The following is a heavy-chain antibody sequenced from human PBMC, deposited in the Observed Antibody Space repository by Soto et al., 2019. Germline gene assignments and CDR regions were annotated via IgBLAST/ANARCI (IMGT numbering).Heavy chain of an antibody. J-gene: IGHJ3*02. Sequence: SVKVSCKASGGTFSSYAISWVRQAPGQGLEWMGGIIPIFGTANYAQKVQGRVTITADESTSTAYMELSSLRSEDTAVYYCARDGFYSSGYPGAFDIWGQGTMVTVSS. V-gene: IGHV1-69*13. D-gene: IGHD3-22*01. CDR1: GGTFSSYA. CDR3: ARDGFYSSGYPGAFDI. CDR2: IIPIFGTA.